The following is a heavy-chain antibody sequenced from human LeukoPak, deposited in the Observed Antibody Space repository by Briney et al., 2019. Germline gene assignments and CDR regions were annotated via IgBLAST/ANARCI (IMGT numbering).Heavy chain of an antibody. J-gene: IGHJ4*02. CDR1: GYTFTSYY. V-gene: IGHV1-46*01. Sequence: ASVKVSCKASGYTFTSYYVHWVRQAPGQGLEWMGIISPSGASTSYAQKFQGRVTMTRDMSTSTVYMELSSLISEDTAVYYCARVSYYDSSGYPTLNYWGQGTLVTVSS. CDR3: ARVSYYDSSGYPTLNY. D-gene: IGHD3-22*01. CDR2: ISPSGAST.